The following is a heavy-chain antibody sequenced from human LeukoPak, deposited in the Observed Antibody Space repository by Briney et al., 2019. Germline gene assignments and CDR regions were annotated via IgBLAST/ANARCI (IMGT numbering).Heavy chain of an antibody. CDR1: GGSFSDYY. Sequence: SETLSLTCAVYGGSFSDYYWSWIRQPPGKGLEWIGYIYYSGSTYYNPSLKSRVTISVDTSKNQFSLKLSSVTAADTAVYYCARYCSSTSPRYNLRAFDIWGQGTMVTVSS. D-gene: IGHD2-2*01. CDR3: ARYCSSTSPRYNLRAFDI. J-gene: IGHJ3*02. CDR2: IYYSGST. V-gene: IGHV4-59*08.